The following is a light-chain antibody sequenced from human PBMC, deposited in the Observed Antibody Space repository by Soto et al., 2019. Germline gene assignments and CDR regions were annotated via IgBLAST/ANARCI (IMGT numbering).Light chain of an antibody. J-gene: IGKJ1*01. Sequence: TQLTQPPFAMLPSVGARFTITCRASQGFDNYLAWYQQKPGKAPKRLIYFASRLQSGVPSRFSGSGSGTEFTLTISSLQPEDFATYYCLQHRSYPWTFGQGTKVDIK. CDR2: FAS. CDR1: QGFDNY. V-gene: IGKV1-17*03. CDR3: LQHRSYPWT.